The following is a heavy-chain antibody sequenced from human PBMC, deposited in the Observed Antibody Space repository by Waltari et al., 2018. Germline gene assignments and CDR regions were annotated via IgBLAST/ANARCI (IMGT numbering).Heavy chain of an antibody. CDR2: ISDDGSST. D-gene: IGHD3-3*02. J-gene: IGHJ3*02. CDR3: VSYPIFQGAVDAFDI. CDR1: GFTFSHYG. V-gene: IGHV3-30*03. Sequence: QVQLVESGGGVVQPGRSLRLSCAASGFTFSHYGMHWVRQAPGKGLEWVAVISDDGSSTYYGDSAKGRFTLSRDNSRNTLNLQMNRLRTEDTAMYYCVSYPIFQGAVDAFDIWGQGTMVTVSS.